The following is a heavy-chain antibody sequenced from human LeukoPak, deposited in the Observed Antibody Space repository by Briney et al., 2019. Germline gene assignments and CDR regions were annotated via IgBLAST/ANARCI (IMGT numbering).Heavy chain of an antibody. D-gene: IGHD1/OR15-1a*01. V-gene: IGHV4-59*01. Sequence: SETLSLTCTVSGGSISSYYWSWIRQPPGKGLEWIGYIYYSGSTNYNPSLKSRVTISVDTSKNQFSLKLTSVTAADTAVYYCARPTQTGKTRDAFDIWGQGTMVTVSS. CDR1: GGSISSYY. CDR2: IYYSGST. J-gene: IGHJ3*02. CDR3: ARPTQTGKTRDAFDI.